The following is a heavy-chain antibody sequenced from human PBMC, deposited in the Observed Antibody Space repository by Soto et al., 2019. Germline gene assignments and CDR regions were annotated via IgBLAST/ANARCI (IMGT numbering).Heavy chain of an antibody. V-gene: IGHV1-24*01. CDR1: GYTLTELS. J-gene: IGHJ4*02. D-gene: IGHD6-6*01. Sequence: ASVKVSCKVSGYTLTELSMHWVRQAPGKGLEWMGGLDPEDGETIYAQKFQGRVTMTEDTSTDTAYMELSSLRSEDTAVYYCATNLEYSSSFDYWGQGTLVTVSS. CDR3: ATNLEYSSSFDY. CDR2: LDPEDGET.